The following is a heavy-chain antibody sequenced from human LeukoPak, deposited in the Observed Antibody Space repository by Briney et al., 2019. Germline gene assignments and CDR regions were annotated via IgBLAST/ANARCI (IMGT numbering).Heavy chain of an antibody. V-gene: IGHV3-74*01. CDR1: GFTFSNDW. CDR3: TRDAAGLDY. J-gene: IGHJ4*02. D-gene: IGHD1-14*01. CDR2: ILGDGSVT. Sequence: GGSLRLSCAASGFTFSNDWMHWVRQAPGKGLVWVARILGDGSVTSYADSVKGRFTVSRDNAKNTLYLQMNSLRVEDTAVYYCTRDAAGLDYWGQGTLVTVSS.